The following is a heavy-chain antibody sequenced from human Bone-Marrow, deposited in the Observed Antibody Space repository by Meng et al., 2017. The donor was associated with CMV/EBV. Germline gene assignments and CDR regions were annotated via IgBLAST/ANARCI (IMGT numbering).Heavy chain of an antibody. Sequence: SETLSLTCTVSGGSISSSSYYWGWIRQPPGKGLEWIGSTYYSGSTYYNPSLKSRVTISVDTSKNQFSLKLSSVTAADTAGYYCARVEWELLAGAFDIWGQGTMVTVSS. CDR1: GGSISSSSYY. CDR2: TYYSGST. CDR3: ARVEWELLAGAFDI. J-gene: IGHJ3*02. V-gene: IGHV4-39*07. D-gene: IGHD1-26*01.